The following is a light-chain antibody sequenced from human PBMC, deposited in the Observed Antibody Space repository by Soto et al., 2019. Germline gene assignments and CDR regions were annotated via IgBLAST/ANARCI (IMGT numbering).Light chain of an antibody. V-gene: IGKV3-20*01. CDR1: QSVSSSY. J-gene: IGKJ4*01. CDR3: QQYGSSPPLT. Sequence: EIVLTQSPGTLSLSPGDRGTLSCRASQSVSSSYLAWYQQKPGQAPRLLIYGASNRATGIPDRFSGSGSGTDFPLTISRLEPEDFAVYYCQQYGSSPPLTFGGGTKVEIK. CDR2: GAS.